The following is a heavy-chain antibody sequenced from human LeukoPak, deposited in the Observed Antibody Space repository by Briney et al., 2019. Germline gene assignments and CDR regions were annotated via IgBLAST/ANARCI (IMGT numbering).Heavy chain of an antibody. J-gene: IGHJ4*02. D-gene: IGHD5-24*01. CDR3: ARDGDGYRLDLSDY. Sequence: PSETLSLTCTVSGGSISSSNYYWDWSRQPPGKGLEWIGNIYYSGSTYYNPSLKSRVTISVDTSKNQFSLKLTSVTAADTAVYYCARDGDGYRLDLSDYWGQGTLVTVSS. CDR2: IYYSGST. CDR1: GGSISSSNYY. V-gene: IGHV4-39*02.